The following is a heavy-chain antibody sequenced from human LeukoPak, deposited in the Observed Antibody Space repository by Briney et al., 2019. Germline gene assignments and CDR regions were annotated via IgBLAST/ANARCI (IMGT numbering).Heavy chain of an antibody. CDR2: IYSGGST. Sequence: PGGSLRLSCAASGFTVSSNYMSWVRRAPGKGLEWVSVIYSGGSTYYADSVKGRFTISRDNSKNTLYLQMNSLRAEDTAVYYCARVGVDYYDSSGYPFDYWGQGTLVTVSS. V-gene: IGHV3-53*01. CDR1: GFTVSSNY. CDR3: ARVGVDYYDSSGYPFDY. J-gene: IGHJ4*02. D-gene: IGHD3-22*01.